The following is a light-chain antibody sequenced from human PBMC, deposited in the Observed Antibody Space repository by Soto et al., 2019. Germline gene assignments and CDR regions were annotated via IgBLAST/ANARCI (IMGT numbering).Light chain of an antibody. V-gene: IGLV1-44*01. CDR1: SSNIGSNT. CDR3: AAWDDSLNGVV. CDR2: SKN. J-gene: IGLJ2*01. Sequence: QSVLTQPPSASGTPGQSVTISCSGSSSNIGSNTVNWYQQLPGTAPKLLIYSKNQRPSGVPDRFSGSKSGTSASLAISGLQSEDEADYYCAAWDDSLNGVVFGGGTKLTVL.